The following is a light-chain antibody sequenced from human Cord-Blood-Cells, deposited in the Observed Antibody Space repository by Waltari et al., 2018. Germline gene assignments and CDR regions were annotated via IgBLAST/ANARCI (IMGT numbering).Light chain of an antibody. CDR1: SSEVGSSNL. J-gene: IGLJ2*01. V-gene: IGLV2-23*01. CDR2: EGS. Sequence: QSALTQPAPVSGSPGQSITISCFGTSSEVGSSNLVSWHQQHPGKAPKLMIYEGSPWASGVSKRFSGSKSGNTASLTSSGLQAEDEADYYYCSYAGSSTFVVFGGGTKLTFL. CDR3: CSYAGSSTFVV.